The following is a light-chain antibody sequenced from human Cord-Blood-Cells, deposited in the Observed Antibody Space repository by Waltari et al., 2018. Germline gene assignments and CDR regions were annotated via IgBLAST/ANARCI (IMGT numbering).Light chain of an antibody. CDR3: AAWDDSLNGVV. Sequence: QAVLTQPPSASGTPGQRVTLSCSGSSSNIGSNTVNWYQQLPGTAPKLLIYSNNQRPAGVPDRFSGSKSGTSASLAISGIQSEDEADYYCAAWDDSLNGVVFGGGTKLTVL. V-gene: IGLV1-44*01. CDR2: SNN. J-gene: IGLJ2*01. CDR1: SSNIGSNT.